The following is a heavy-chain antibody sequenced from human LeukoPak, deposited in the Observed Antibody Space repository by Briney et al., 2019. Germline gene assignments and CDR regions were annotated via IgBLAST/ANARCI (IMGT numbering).Heavy chain of an antibody. CDR3: ARDRHTYYGSGSYYNPFDY. Sequence: GGSLRLSCAASGFTFSSDSMNWVRQAPGEGLEWVSSISSSSSYIYYADSVKGRFTISRDNAKNSLYLQMNSLRAEDTAVYYCARDRHTYYGSGSYYNPFDYWGQGTLVTVSS. CDR2: ISSSSSYI. CDR1: GFTFSSDS. V-gene: IGHV3-21*01. J-gene: IGHJ4*02. D-gene: IGHD3-10*01.